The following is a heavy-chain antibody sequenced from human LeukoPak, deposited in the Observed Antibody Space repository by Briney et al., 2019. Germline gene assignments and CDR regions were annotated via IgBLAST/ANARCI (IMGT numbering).Heavy chain of an antibody. CDR3: ARDQGSLTRSWYTGY. V-gene: IGHV1-2*06. D-gene: IGHD6-13*01. CDR1: GYTFTGYH. Sequence: APVKVSCKASGYTFTGYHIHWVRQAPGQGLEWMGRINPYSGDTNFARKFQGRVTMTRDTSITTAYMDLSSLTPDDTAVYFCARDQGSLTRSWYTGYWGQGTQVTVSS. J-gene: IGHJ4*02. CDR2: INPYSGDT.